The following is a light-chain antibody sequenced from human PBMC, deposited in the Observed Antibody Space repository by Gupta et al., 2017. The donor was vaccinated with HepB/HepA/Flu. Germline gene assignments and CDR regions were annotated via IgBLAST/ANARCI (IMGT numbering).Light chain of an antibody. V-gene: IGKV3-20*01. J-gene: IGKJ1*01. Sequence: EILLTQSPDTLSLSPGERATLSCRTSQSISTTYLAWYQQKPGQAPRLLIYGASSRAAGIPDRFSGSGSGTDFTLTISRLEPEEFAVYYCQQYGDSRTWTFGQGTKVDVK. CDR3: QQYGDSRTWT. CDR1: QSISTTY. CDR2: GAS.